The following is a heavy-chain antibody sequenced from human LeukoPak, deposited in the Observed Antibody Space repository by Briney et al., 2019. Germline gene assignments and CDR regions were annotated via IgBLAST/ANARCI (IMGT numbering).Heavy chain of an antibody. CDR3: ARVRSRLRPNYFDY. J-gene: IGHJ4*02. Sequence: ASVQVSFKASGGTFSSYAISWVRQAPGQGLEWMGGIIPIFGTANYAQKFQGRVSITADKSTSTAYMELSSLRSEDTAVYYCARVRSRLRPNYFDYWGQGTLVTVSS. CDR1: GGTFSSYA. D-gene: IGHD5-12*01. CDR2: IIPIFGTA. V-gene: IGHV1-69*06.